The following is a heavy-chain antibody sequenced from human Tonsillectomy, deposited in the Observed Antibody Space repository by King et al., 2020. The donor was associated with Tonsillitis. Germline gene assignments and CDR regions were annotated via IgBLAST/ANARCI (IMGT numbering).Heavy chain of an antibody. J-gene: IGHJ5*02. Sequence: VQLVESGAEVKKPGASVKVSCKASGYTYTRHYMHWVRQAPGQGLEWMGVINPTGASATYAQKFQGRLIMTRDTSTTTDYMELSSLRSEDTAIYYCARDHNMTEPPTWWLDPWGQGTLVTVSS. CDR1: GYTYTRHY. CDR3: ARDHNMTEPPTWWLDP. CDR2: INPTGASA. D-gene: IGHD2/OR15-2a*01. V-gene: IGHV1-46*01.